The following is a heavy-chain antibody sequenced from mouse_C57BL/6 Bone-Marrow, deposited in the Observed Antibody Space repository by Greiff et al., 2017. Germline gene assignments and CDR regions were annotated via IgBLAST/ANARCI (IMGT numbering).Heavy chain of an antibody. CDR2: IRNKANGYTT. CDR3: ASLSGTWFAF. Sequence: EVQRVESGGGLVQPGGSLSLSCAASGFTFTDYYMSWVRQPPGKALEWLGFIRNKANGYTTEYTASVKGRFTISRDNAQSILYLQVNALRADDSAIDYCASLSGTWFAFRGKGTLVTVSA. D-gene: IGHD4-1*01. J-gene: IGHJ3*01. V-gene: IGHV7-3*01. CDR1: GFTFTDYY.